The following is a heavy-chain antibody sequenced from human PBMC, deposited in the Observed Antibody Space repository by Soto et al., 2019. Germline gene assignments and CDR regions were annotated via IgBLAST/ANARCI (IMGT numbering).Heavy chain of an antibody. CDR3: ARGGLVLRYFDWSPPPNYYFDY. J-gene: IGHJ4*02. V-gene: IGHV3-33*01. CDR2: IWYDGSNK. CDR1: GFTLSSYG. Sequence: GGSLRLSCAASGFTLSSYGMHWVRQAPGKGLEWVAVIWYDGSNKYYADSVKGRFTISRDNSKNTLYLQMNSLRAEDTAVYYCARGGLVLRYFDWSPPPNYYFDYWGQGTLVTVSS. D-gene: IGHD3-9*01.